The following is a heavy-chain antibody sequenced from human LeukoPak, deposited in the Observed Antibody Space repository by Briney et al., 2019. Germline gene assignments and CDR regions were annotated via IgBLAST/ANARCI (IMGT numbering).Heavy chain of an antibody. V-gene: IGHV4-31*03. CDR2: MYYSGTT. D-gene: IGHD2-2*03. J-gene: IGHJ4*02. Sequence: SETLSLTCTVSGGSVSSGGYYWGWIRQPPGKGLEWIGHMYYSGTTFHNPSLKSRVTISIDTSKNQFSLQLSSVTAADTAVYYCVREKLFSVDIPGHPRPNGVWGQGIMVTVSS. CDR1: GGSVSSGGYY. CDR3: VREKLFSVDIPGHPRPNGV.